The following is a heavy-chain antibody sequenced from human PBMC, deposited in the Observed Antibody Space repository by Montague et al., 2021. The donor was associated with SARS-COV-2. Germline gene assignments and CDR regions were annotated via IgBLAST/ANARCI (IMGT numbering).Heavy chain of an antibody. CDR1: LHSVSAES. CDR3: SRTYRGAFDF. J-gene: IGHJ4*02. Sequence: SETLSLTCAGDLHSVSAESWSWIREPPAGVLAPTGEINHRGTANNKSSLESRLSMSVDTSKNQFSLNLSSVTAADTAVYFCSRTYRGAFDFWGQGILVTVSS. D-gene: IGHD1-26*01. CDR2: INHRGTA. V-gene: IGHV4-34*01.